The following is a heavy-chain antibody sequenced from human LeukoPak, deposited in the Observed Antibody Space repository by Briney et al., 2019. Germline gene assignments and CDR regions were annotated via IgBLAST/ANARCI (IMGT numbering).Heavy chain of an antibody. J-gene: IGHJ6*03. Sequence: SETLSLTCTVSGGSISSYYWSWIRQPAGKGLEWIGRIYTSGSTNYNPSLKSRVTMSVDTSKNQFSLKLSSVTAADTAVYYCARDGLTVVTPDNYYYYMDVWGKGTTVTVSS. CDR1: GGSISSYY. CDR2: IYTSGST. D-gene: IGHD4-23*01. CDR3: ARDGLTVVTPDNYYYYMDV. V-gene: IGHV4-4*07.